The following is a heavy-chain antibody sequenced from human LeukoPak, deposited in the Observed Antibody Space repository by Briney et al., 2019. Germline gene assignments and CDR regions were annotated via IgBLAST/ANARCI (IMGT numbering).Heavy chain of an antibody. CDR1: GGTFSSYA. CDR3: SQGPYYDSSGNDAFDI. CDR2: IIPILGIA. V-gene: IGHV1-69*04. D-gene: IGHD3-22*01. Sequence: GASVKVSCKASGGTFSSYALSWVRQAPGHGLEWRVRIIPILGIANYAQKFQGRVTITAVNSTSPDYMELSSLRPEDPAVYYGSQGPYYDSSGNDAFDIWGQGTMVTVAS. J-gene: IGHJ3*02.